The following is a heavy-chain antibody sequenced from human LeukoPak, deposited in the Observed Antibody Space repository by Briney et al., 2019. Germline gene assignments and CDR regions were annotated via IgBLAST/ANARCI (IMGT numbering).Heavy chain of an antibody. D-gene: IGHD3-22*01. CDR3: ARGPGGRRGYYPLEDYYYYHYMDV. Sequence: ASVKLSCKASGYTFTSYGINWVRQAPGQGLEWMGWIRAYNGNTNYAQKLQGRVTMTTDTSTSTAYMELRSLTSDDTAVYYCARGPGGRRGYYPLEDYYYYHYMDVWGKGTTVTVSS. CDR2: IRAYNGNT. CDR1: GYTFTSYG. V-gene: IGHV1-18*01. J-gene: IGHJ6*03.